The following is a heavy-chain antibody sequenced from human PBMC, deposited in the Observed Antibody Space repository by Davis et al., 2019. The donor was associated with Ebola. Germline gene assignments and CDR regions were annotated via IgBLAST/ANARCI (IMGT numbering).Heavy chain of an antibody. D-gene: IGHD4-11*01. V-gene: IGHV1-8*01. CDR2: MNPNRGYT. CDR3: ARGFRTSVTTFDP. CDR1: GYTFTRYD. Sequence: ASVKVSCKASGYTFTRYDINWVRQAPGQGLEWMGWMNPNRGYTGYAQNFQGRVTMTRNTSITTAYMELSSLRSEDTAMYYCARGFRTSVTTFDPWGQGTLVTASS. J-gene: IGHJ5*02.